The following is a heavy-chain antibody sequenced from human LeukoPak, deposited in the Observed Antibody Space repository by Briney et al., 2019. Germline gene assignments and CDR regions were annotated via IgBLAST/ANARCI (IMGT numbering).Heavy chain of an antibody. CDR3: ARGPYLVRGVIIDY. J-gene: IGHJ4*02. CDR2: IIPILDIA. D-gene: IGHD3-10*01. CDR1: GGTFSSYA. V-gene: IGHV1-69*04. Sequence: ASVKVSCKASGGTFSSYAISWVRQAPGQGLEWMGRIIPILDIANYAQKFQGRVTITADKSTSTAYMELSSLRSEDTAVYYCARGPYLVRGVIIDYWGQRTLVTVSS.